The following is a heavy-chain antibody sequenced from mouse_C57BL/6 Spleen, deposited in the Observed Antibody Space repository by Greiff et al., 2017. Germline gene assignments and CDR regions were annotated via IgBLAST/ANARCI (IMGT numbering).Heavy chain of an antibody. CDR3: ARYYCGSGQYPYDYAMDY. J-gene: IGHJ4*01. Sequence: EVQLQQSGPELVKPGASVKISCKASGYTFTDYNVDWVKQSHGKSLAWIGDINPYNGGTIYNQKFKGKATLTVDKSSSTAYMELRSLTSKDTAVYYCARYYCGSGQYPYDYAMDYWGQGTSVTVSS. D-gene: IGHD1-1*01. CDR2: INPYNGGT. V-gene: IGHV1-18*01. CDR1: GYTFTDYN.